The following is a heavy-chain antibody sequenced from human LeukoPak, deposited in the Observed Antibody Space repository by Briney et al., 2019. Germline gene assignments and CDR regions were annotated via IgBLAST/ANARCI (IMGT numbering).Heavy chain of an antibody. J-gene: IGHJ5*02. V-gene: IGHV4-61*02. D-gene: IGHD2-8*01. CDR3: ARDPELEYCTNGVCSGWFDP. Sequence: SETLSLTCTVSGGSISSGSYYWRWIRQPAGKGLEWIGRIYTSGSTNYHPSLKSRVTISVDTSKNQFSLKLSSVTAADTAVYYCARDPELEYCTNGVCSGWFDPWGQGTLVTVSS. CDR1: GGSISSGSYY. CDR2: IYTSGST.